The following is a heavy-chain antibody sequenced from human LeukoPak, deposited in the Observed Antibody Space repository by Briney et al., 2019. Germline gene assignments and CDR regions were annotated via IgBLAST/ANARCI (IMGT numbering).Heavy chain of an antibody. CDR2: ISASGGTT. D-gene: IGHD6-19*01. V-gene: IGHV3-23*01. J-gene: IGHJ4*02. CDR3: AKVREKQWLYYFDF. CDR1: GFTFSSYG. Sequence: GGSLRLSCAASGFTFSSYGMSWVSQAPGKGLEWVSLISASGGTTYYADSVKGRFTISRDNSENTLYLQMNSLRAEDTAVFYCAKVREKQWLYYFDFWGQGTLVTVSS.